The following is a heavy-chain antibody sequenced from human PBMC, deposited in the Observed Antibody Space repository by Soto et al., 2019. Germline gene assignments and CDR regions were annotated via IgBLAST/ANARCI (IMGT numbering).Heavy chain of an antibody. J-gene: IGHJ4*02. CDR1: GGSISRYY. V-gene: IGHV4-59*01. Sequence: SETLSLTCTVSGGSISRYYWNWIRQPPGKGLEWIGYIYYSGSTNYNTSLKSRVTISLDTSKNQFSLKLSSVTAADTAVYYCARDIAAAPLYFDYWGQGAMVTVSS. D-gene: IGHD6-13*01. CDR3: ARDIAAAPLYFDY. CDR2: IYYSGST.